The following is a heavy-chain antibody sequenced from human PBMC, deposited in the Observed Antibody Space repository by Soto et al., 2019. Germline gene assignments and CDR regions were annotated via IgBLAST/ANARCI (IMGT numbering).Heavy chain of an antibody. Sequence: QVHLVQSGAEVRQPGSSVRLSCKASGGTFSGAGVSWVRQAPGQGLEWMGNHIPMFGSTNYAEKFQGRLTISADAPATTAYMDLSSLRSDDTAVYYCARGDGFNYYFDYWGQGALVTVSS. D-gene: IGHD1-1*01. CDR2: HIPMFGST. J-gene: IGHJ4*02. V-gene: IGHV1-69*18. CDR3: ARGDGFNYYFDY. CDR1: GGTFSGAG.